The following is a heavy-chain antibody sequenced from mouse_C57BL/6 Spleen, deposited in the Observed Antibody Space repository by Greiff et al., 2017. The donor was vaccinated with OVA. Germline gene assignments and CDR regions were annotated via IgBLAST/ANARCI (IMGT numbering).Heavy chain of an antibody. CDR3: ARHGLREYFDY. V-gene: IGHV5-6*01. Sequence: EVQRVESGGDLVKPGGSLKLSCAASGFTFSSYGMSWVRQTPDKRLEWVATISSGGSYTYYPDSVKGRFTISRDNAKNTLYLQMSSLKSEDTAMYYCARHGLREYFDYWGQGTTLTVSS. CDR2: ISSGGSYT. J-gene: IGHJ2*01. D-gene: IGHD1-1*01. CDR1: GFTFSSYG.